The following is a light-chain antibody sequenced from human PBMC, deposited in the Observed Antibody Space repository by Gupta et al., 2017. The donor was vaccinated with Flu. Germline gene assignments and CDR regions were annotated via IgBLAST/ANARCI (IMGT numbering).Light chain of an antibody. J-gene: IGKJ2*01. CDR1: QSISDC. CDR3: QQYNSDSDYT. V-gene: IGKV1-5*03. Sequence: DIQMTQSPSALSASVGDRVTITCRASQSISDCLAWYQQKPGKAPNLLIYRTSNLESGVPSRFSGSGSGTEFTLTISSLQPDDFATYYCQQYNSDSDYTFGQGTKLEIK. CDR2: RTS.